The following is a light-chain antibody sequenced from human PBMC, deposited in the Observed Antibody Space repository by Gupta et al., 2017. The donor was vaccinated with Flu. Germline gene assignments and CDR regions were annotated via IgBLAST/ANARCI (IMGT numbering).Light chain of an antibody. Sequence: ETVLTQSPGTLSLSPGERATLSCRASQSVDSSYLAWYQQKPGQAPRLLIYSASSSATGIPDRFSGSGSGTDFTLTISRLEPEDFAVYYCQHYDTSLLFTFGPGTKVETK. CDR3: QHYDTSLLFT. CDR1: QSVDSSY. J-gene: IGKJ3*01. CDR2: SAS. V-gene: IGKV3-20*01.